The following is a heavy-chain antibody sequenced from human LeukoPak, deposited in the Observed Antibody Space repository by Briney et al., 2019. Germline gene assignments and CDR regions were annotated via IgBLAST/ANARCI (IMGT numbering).Heavy chain of an antibody. CDR3: ARATPLGVTTFDY. CDR2: FDPEVGET. CDR1: EYTLSELS. D-gene: IGHD1-26*01. Sequence: GASVKVSCKLSEYTLSELSIHWVRQAPGKGLEWMGGFDPEVGETIYAQKFQGRVTITRNTSISTAYMELSSLRSEDTAVYYCARATPLGVTTFDYWGQGTLVTVSS. J-gene: IGHJ4*02. V-gene: IGHV1-24*01.